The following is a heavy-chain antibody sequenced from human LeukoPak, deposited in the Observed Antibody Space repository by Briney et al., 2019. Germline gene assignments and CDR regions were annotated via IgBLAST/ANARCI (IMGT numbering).Heavy chain of an antibody. J-gene: IGHJ5*02. CDR3: AKDQDGSGRLPNWFDP. CDR2: ISWNSGGI. D-gene: IGHD3-10*01. CDR1: GFTFDDYA. Sequence: HPGRSLRLSCAASGFTFDDYAMHWVRQAPGKGLEWVSGISWNSGGIGYADSVKGRFTISRDNAKNSLYLQMNSLRAEDTALYYCAKDQDGSGRLPNWFDPWGQGTLVTVSS. V-gene: IGHV3-9*01.